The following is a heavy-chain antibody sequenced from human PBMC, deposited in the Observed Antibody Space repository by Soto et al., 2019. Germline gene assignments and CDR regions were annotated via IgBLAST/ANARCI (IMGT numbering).Heavy chain of an antibody. V-gene: IGHV3-30-3*01. CDR1: GFTFSSYA. CDR3: ARETAYCGGDCYSGAFDI. D-gene: IGHD2-21*02. Sequence: QVQLVESGGGVVQPGRSLRLSCAASGFTFSSYAMHWVRQAPGKGLEWVAVISYDGSNKYYADSVKGRFTISRDNSKNTLYLQMNSLRAEDTAAYYCARETAYCGGDCYSGAFDICGQGTMVTVSS. J-gene: IGHJ3*02. CDR2: ISYDGSNK.